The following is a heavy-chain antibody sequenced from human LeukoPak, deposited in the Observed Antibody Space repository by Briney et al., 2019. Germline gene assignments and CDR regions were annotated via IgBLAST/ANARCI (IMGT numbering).Heavy chain of an antibody. CDR3: ARGGNTYGGSDY. D-gene: IGHD5-18*01. V-gene: IGHV3-7*03. Sequence: PGGSLRLSCAASGFTFTDYWMSWVRQAPGKGLEWVANIKRDGSEKYYVDSVKGRFTISRDNSKNTLYLQMNSLRAEDTAVYYCARGGNTYGGSDYWGQGTPVTVSS. J-gene: IGHJ4*02. CDR1: GFTFTDYW. CDR2: IKRDGSEK.